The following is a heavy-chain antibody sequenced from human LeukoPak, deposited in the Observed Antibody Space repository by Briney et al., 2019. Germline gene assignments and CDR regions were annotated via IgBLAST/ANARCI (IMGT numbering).Heavy chain of an antibody. CDR2: INAGNGNT. CDR1: GYTFTSYA. D-gene: IGHD5-12*01. Sequence: ASVKVSCKASGYTFTSYALHWVRQAPGQRLEWMGWINAGNGNTKYSQKFQGRVTITRDTSASTAYMELSSLRSEDTAVYSCARGVATNRYYFDYWGQGTLVTVSS. CDR3: ARGVATNRYYFDY. J-gene: IGHJ4*02. V-gene: IGHV1-3*01.